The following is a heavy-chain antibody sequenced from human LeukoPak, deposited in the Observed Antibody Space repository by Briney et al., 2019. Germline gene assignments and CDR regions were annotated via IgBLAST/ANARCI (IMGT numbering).Heavy chain of an antibody. J-gene: IGHJ4*02. CDR1: GGSFSGYY. Sequence: SETLSLTRAVYGGSFSGYYWSWIRQPPGKGLEWIGEINHSGSTNYNPSLKSRVTISVDTSKNQFSLKLSSVTAADTAVYYCARGGRSGWYGVDYWGQGTLVTVSS. CDR3: ARGGRSGWYGVDY. V-gene: IGHV4-34*01. D-gene: IGHD6-19*01. CDR2: INHSGST.